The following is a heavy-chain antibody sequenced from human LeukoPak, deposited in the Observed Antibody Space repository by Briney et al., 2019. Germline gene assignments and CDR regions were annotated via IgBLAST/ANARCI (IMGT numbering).Heavy chain of an antibody. CDR2: ISGNGGST. D-gene: IGHD2-8*01. J-gene: IGHJ4*02. CDR1: GFTFSSYA. Sequence: GGSLRLSCAASGFTFSSYAMSWVRQAPGKGLEWVSAISGNGGSTYYADSVKGRFTISRDNSKNTLYLQMNSLRAEDTAVYYCAKLSSAGVLMVYGGGIDYWGQGTLVTVSS. CDR3: AKLSSAGVLMVYGGGIDY. V-gene: IGHV3-23*01.